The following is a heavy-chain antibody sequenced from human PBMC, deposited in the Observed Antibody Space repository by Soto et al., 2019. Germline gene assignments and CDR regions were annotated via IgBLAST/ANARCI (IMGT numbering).Heavy chain of an antibody. CDR1: GGFINTNAYY. CDR3: FGHFHARGRGHFPH. V-gene: IGHV4-39*02. CDR2: MSSSGRT. J-gene: IGHJ1*01. Sequence: SETLSLTCAASGGFINTNAYYWGWFRLHPGKGLGGIGSMSSSGRTHYNPTLKSGLTISLDLPKNHFSLDLRSMTAADTAVYYRFGHFHARGRGHFPHWGQGTPVTVSS. D-gene: IGHD3-10*01.